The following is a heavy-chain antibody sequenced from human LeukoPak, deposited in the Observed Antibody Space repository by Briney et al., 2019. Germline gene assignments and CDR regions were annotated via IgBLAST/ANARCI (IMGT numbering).Heavy chain of an antibody. V-gene: IGHV4-59*12. CDR2: IYYTGSA. D-gene: IGHD2-2*01. J-gene: IGHJ4*02. CDR3: ARGQLASPRRFDY. CDR1: GGSISTYY. Sequence: PSETLSLTCTVSGGSISTYYWSWIRQPPGKGLEWIGYIYYTGSASYNPSLKSRVTISVDTSKNQFSLKLSSVTAADTAVYYCARGQLASPRRFDYWGQGTLVTVSS.